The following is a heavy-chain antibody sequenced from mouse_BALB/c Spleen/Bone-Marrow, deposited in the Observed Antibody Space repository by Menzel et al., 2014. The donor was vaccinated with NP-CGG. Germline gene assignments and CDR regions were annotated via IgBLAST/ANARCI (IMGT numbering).Heavy chain of an antibody. CDR1: GYTFTSYR. V-gene: IGHV1S22*01. CDR2: IYPGSGST. Sequence: LRQSGSELVRPGASVKLSCKASGYTFTSYRMHWVKQRHGQGLEWIGNIYPGSGSTNYDEKFKSKGTLTVDTSSSTAYMHLSSLTSEDSAVYYCTSWDYWGQGTTLTVSS. CDR3: TSWDY. J-gene: IGHJ2*01.